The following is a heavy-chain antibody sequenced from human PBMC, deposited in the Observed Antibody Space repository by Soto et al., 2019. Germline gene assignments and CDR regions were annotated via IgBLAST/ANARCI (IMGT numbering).Heavy chain of an antibody. CDR2: ISGSGAST. CDR1: GLTFSNYG. CDR3: TKDCSAGTCYLDPDY. J-gene: IGHJ4*01. Sequence: EVQLLESGGDLVQPGGSLRLSCAASGLTFSNYGMSWVRQAPGKGLEWVSFISGSGASTYYADSVKGRFTISRDNSKNTLYLQLNRLRAEDTAVYYCTKDCSAGTCYLDPDYWGHGTLVTVSS. D-gene: IGHD2-15*01. V-gene: IGHV3-23*01.